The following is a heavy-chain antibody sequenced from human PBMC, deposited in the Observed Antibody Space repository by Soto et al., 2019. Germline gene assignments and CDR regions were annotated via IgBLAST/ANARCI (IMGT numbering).Heavy chain of an antibody. Sequence: XGSLRLSCSVSGFTFRTYAMHWVRQAPGKGLEWVSGISGAGTATNYADSVKGRFTISRDNSKNTMYLQMNSLRAEDSGVYYCAKGSAGFSTSWADSWGQGTLVTVS. V-gene: IGHV3-23*01. CDR3: AKGSAGFSTSWADS. J-gene: IGHJ4*02. CDR2: ISGAGTAT. D-gene: IGHD6-13*01. CDR1: GFTFRTYA.